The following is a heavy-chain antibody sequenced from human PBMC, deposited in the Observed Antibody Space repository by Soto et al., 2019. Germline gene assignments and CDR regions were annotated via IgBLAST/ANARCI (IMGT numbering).Heavy chain of an antibody. CDR1: GGSISSGGYY. CDR3: ARAFRGYSYGYYYYYGMDV. CDR2: IYYSGST. V-gene: IGHV4-61*08. D-gene: IGHD5-18*01. J-gene: IGHJ6*02. Sequence: SETLSLTCTVSGGSISSGGYYWGWIRQPPGKGLEWIGYIYYSGSTNYNPSLKSRVTISVDTSKNQFSLKLSSVTAADTAVYYCARAFRGYSYGYYYYYGMDVWGQGTTVTVS.